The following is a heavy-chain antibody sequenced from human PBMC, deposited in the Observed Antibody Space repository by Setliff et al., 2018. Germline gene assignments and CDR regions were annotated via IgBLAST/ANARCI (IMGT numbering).Heavy chain of an antibody. CDR1: GDSIGRGGYY. CDR2: IYYSGST. D-gene: IGHD3-16*01. Sequence: SETLSLTCSVSGDSIGRGGYYWSWIRQQPGKGLEWIASIYYSGSTYYNPSLKSRLRVSMDSSKNQFYLDLSSVTAADTAVYYCARDRRGGYGAINWFDPWGQGTLGTSPQ. CDR3: ARDRRGGYGAINWFDP. J-gene: IGHJ5*02. V-gene: IGHV4-31*03.